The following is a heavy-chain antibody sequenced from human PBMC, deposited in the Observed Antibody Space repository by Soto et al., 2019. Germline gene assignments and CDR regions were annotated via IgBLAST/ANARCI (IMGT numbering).Heavy chain of an antibody. CDR2: IYYSGST. J-gene: IGHJ6*02. D-gene: IGHD5-18*01. V-gene: IGHV4-31*03. CDR1: GGSISSGGYY. CDR3: ANVDTEGGVYGMDV. Sequence: SETLSLTCTVSGGSISSGGYYWSWIRQHPGKGLEWIGYIYYSGSTYYNPSLKSRVTISVDTSKNQFSLKLSSVTAADTAVYYCANVDTEGGVYGMDVWGQGTTVTVSS.